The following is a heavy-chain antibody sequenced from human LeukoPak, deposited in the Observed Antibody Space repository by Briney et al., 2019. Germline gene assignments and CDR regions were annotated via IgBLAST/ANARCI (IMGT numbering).Heavy chain of an antibody. Sequence: PSETLSLTCTVSGGSISSYYLSWVRQPAGKGLEWIGRIYTSGSTNYNPSLKIRVTMSVDTSKNQFSLKLSAVTAADTAVYYCARGLYNWNADRSYYFDSWGPGTLVTVSS. CDR3: ARGLYNWNADRSYYFDS. D-gene: IGHD1-1*01. V-gene: IGHV4-4*07. CDR2: IYTSGST. J-gene: IGHJ4*02. CDR1: GGSISSYY.